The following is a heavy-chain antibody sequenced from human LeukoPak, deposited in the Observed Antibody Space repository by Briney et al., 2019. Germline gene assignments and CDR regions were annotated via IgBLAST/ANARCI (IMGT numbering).Heavy chain of an antibody. CDR3: ARLRLFNWFDP. J-gene: IGHJ5*02. V-gene: IGHV4-59*08. D-gene: IGHD3-22*01. CDR1: GGSISSYY. CDR2: FYYSGST. Sequence: PSETLSLTCTVSGGSISSYYWSWIRQPPGKGLEWIGYFYYSGSTNYNPSLKSRVTISVDTSKNQFSLKLSSVTAADTAVYYCARLRLFNWFDPWGQGTLVTVSS.